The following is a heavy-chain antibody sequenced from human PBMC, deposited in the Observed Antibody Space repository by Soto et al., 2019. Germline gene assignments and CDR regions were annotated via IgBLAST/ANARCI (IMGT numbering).Heavy chain of an antibody. V-gene: IGHV3-15*01. CDR1: GFTFTNAW. Sequence: GGSLRLSCAASGFTFTNAWMSWVRQAPGKGLEWVGRIKSKTDGGTADFAAPVKGRFSISRDDSKNTLYLQMNSLKTEDTAIYYCTTRVEVVVTPFAYWGQGTRVTVS. CDR2: IKSKTDGGTA. D-gene: IGHD3-22*01. J-gene: IGHJ4*02. CDR3: TTRVEVVVTPFAY.